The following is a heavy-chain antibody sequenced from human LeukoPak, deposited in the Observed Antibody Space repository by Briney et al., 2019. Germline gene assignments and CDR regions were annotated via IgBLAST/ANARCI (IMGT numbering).Heavy chain of an antibody. Sequence: PGGSLRLSCAASGFTFSSYEMSWVRQAPGKGLEWVSYISSSGSTIYYADSVKGRFTISRDNAKNSLYLQMNSLRAEDTAVYYCARKPLNVVVTEYYFDYWGQGTLVTVSS. D-gene: IGHD3-22*01. CDR2: ISSSGSTI. V-gene: IGHV3-48*03. J-gene: IGHJ4*02. CDR3: ARKPLNVVVTEYYFDY. CDR1: GFTFSSYE.